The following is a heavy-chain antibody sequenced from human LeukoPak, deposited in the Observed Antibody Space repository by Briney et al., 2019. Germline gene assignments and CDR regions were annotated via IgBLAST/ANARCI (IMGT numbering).Heavy chain of an antibody. CDR3: ARYGSDGMDV. V-gene: IGHV4-59*08. CDR2: IYYSRST. D-gene: IGHD3-10*01. Sequence: PSETLSLTCTVSGGSISSYYWSWIRQPPGKGLEWIGYIYYSRSTNYNPSLKSRVTISVDTSKNQFSLKLSSVTAADTAVYYCARYGSDGMDVWGQGTTVTVSS. CDR1: GGSISSYY. J-gene: IGHJ6*02.